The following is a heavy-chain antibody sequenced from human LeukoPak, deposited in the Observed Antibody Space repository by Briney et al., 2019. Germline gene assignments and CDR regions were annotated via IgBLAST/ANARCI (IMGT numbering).Heavy chain of an antibody. J-gene: IGHJ4*02. V-gene: IGHV3-21*01. Sequence: PGGSLRLSCTTSGFNFRAYWMGWVRQAPGKGLEWVSFFSSSGSYIYYADSVKGRFTISRDIAKNSLFLQMNSLRVEDTAVYYCARIGYSSSSFDYWGQGTLVTVSS. CDR1: GFNFRAYW. CDR3: ARIGYSSSSFDY. CDR2: FSSSGSYI. D-gene: IGHD6-6*01.